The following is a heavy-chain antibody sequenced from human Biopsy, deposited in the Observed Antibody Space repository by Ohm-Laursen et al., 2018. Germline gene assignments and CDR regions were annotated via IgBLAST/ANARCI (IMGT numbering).Heavy chain of an antibody. Sequence: SLRLSCAASGFTFSGYAMSWVRQGPEKGLEWVSVVTGSGRSTYYTDSVKGRFSISRDNSKNTLYLQMNSLSVEDTAVYYCAKGRSGGTGHGNWFDPWGQGTLVIASS. J-gene: IGHJ5*02. CDR2: VTGSGRST. D-gene: IGHD3-10*01. CDR1: GFTFSGYA. CDR3: AKGRSGGTGHGNWFDP. V-gene: IGHV3-23*01.